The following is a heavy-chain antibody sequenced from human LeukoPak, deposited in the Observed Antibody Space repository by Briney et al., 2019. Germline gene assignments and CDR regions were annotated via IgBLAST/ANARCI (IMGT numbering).Heavy chain of an antibody. Sequence: PGRSLRLSCAASGFTFSSYAMHWVRQAPGKGLEWVAVISYDGSNKYYADSVKGRFTISRDNSKNTLYLQMNSLKAEDTAVYYCAKQGPRRSYDNYFYYYMDVWGKGTTVTVSS. J-gene: IGHJ6*03. CDR2: ISYDGSNK. CDR3: AKQGPRRSYDNYFYYYMDV. CDR1: GFTFSSYA. V-gene: IGHV3-30*04. D-gene: IGHD3-22*01.